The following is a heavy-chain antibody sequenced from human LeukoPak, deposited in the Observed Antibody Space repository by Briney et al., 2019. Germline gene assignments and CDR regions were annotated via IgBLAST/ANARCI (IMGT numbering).Heavy chain of an antibody. J-gene: IGHJ4*02. CDR2: IIPIFGTA. V-gene: IGHV1-69*05. Sequence: GASVKVSCKASGGTFSSYAISWVRQAPGQGLELMGRIIPIFGTANYAQKFQGRVTITTDESTSTAYMELSSLRSEDTAVYYCARGDNYYVSSGYYYWGQGTLVTVSS. D-gene: IGHD3-22*01. CDR1: GGTFSSYA. CDR3: ARGDNYYVSSGYYY.